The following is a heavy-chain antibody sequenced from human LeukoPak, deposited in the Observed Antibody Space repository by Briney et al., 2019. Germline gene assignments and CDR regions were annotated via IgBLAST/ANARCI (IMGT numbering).Heavy chain of an antibody. J-gene: IGHJ6*03. V-gene: IGHV3-48*03. D-gene: IGHD3-10*01. Sequence: PGGSLRLSCAASGFTFSSYEMNRVRQAPGKGLEWVSYISSSGSTIYYADSVKGRFTISRDNAKNSLYLQMNSLRAEDTAVYYCARDYSFGELSYYYYYMDVWGKGTTVTVSS. CDR2: ISSSGSTI. CDR1: GFTFSSYE. CDR3: ARDYSFGELSYYYYYMDV.